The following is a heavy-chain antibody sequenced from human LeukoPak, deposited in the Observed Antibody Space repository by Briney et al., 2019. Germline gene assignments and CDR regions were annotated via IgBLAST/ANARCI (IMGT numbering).Heavy chain of an antibody. CDR3: AKEASDGSGYDLDY. Sequence: GGSLRLSCAASGFSFSSQAMSWVRQAPGKGLEWDSAISGSGATTYYADSAKGRFTISRDHSKNTLVLQLNRLRAEDTATYYCAKEASDGSGYDLDYWGQGTLVIVSS. V-gene: IGHV3-23*01. CDR1: GFSFSSQA. D-gene: IGHD3-22*01. CDR2: ISGSGATT. J-gene: IGHJ4*02.